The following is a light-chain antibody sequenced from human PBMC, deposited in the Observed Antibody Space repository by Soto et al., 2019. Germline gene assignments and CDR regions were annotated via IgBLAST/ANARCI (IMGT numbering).Light chain of an antibody. J-gene: IGKJ1*01. CDR3: QQYNNFCM. CDR1: QSVSTW. V-gene: IGKV1-5*03. Sequence: DIQMTQSPSTLSASVGDTVTITCRASQSVSTWLAWYQQKPGKAPKLLIYKASTLESGVPSRFSGSGSGTEFTLTISSLQPDDFATYYCQQYNNFCMFGQGTKVDIK. CDR2: KAS.